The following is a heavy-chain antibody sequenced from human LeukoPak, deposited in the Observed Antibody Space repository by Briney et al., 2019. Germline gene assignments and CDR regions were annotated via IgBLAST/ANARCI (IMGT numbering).Heavy chain of an antibody. V-gene: IGHV1-18*04. Sequence: ASVKVSCKASGYTFTGYYMHWVRQAPGQGLEWMGWISAYNGNTNYAQKLQGRVTMTTDTSTSTAYMELRSLRSDDTAVYYCARDRPNYYDSSGYWGDYWGQGTLVTVSS. CDR1: GYTFTGYY. CDR3: ARDRPNYYDSSGYWGDY. D-gene: IGHD3-22*01. J-gene: IGHJ4*02. CDR2: ISAYNGNT.